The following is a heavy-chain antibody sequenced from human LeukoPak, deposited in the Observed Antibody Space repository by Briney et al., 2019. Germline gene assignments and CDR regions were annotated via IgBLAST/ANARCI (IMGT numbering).Heavy chain of an antibody. CDR2: VFDSGST. J-gene: IGHJ6*03. Sequence: SETLSLTCSVSGASFSTNYWRWMRQPPGRGLEWIGYVFDSGSTNYNPSLKSRVTISVDTSTKQFSLRLSSVTAADTAVYYCARLYQQSKWKYYYYYMDVWGKGTAVTVSS. D-gene: IGHD1-1*01. CDR1: GASFSTNY. CDR3: ARLYQQSKWKYYYYYMDV. V-gene: IGHV4-59*01.